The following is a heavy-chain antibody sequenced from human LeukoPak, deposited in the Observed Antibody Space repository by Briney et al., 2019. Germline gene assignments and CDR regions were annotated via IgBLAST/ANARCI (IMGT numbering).Heavy chain of an antibody. CDR2: IYHSGTT. CDR1: GYSISSGYY. V-gene: IGHV4-38-2*02. Sequence: PSETLSLTCSVSGYSISSGYYWGWIRQPPGKGLEWIGNIYHSGTTYYNPSLRSRVTISVDTSKNQFSLKLSSVTAADTAVYYCARGRPPFYWGQGTLVTVSS. J-gene: IGHJ4*02. CDR3: ARGRPPFY.